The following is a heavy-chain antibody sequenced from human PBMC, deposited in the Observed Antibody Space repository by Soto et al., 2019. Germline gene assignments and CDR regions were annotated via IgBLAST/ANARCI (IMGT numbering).Heavy chain of an antibody. CDR2: IFYNGKT. Sequence: LSLTCTVTGGSAFSSSSYWAWIRQSPGKGLEWIGQIFYNGKTYYSPSLGSRVTMSVDSSNNLFSLSLRSVTAADTALYYCARLGGLTGFSGPWYKFEKWGRGILVTVSS. CDR3: ARLGGLTGFSGPWYKFEK. CDR1: GGSAFSSSSY. D-gene: IGHD1-1*01. V-gene: IGHV4-39*01. J-gene: IGHJ4*02.